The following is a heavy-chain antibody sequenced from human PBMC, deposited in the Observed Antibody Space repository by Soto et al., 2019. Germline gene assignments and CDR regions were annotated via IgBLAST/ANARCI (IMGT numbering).Heavy chain of an antibody. J-gene: IGHJ3*02. V-gene: IGHV4-59*01. Sequence: SETLSLTCTVSGGSISSYYWSWIRQPPGKGLEWIGYIYYSGSTNYNPSLKSRVTISVDTSKKQFSLKLSSVTAADTAVYYCARGGEGDYYDSSGSRDAFDIWGQGTMVTVSS. CDR1: GGSISSYY. CDR2: IYYSGST. CDR3: ARGGEGDYYDSSGSRDAFDI. D-gene: IGHD3-22*01.